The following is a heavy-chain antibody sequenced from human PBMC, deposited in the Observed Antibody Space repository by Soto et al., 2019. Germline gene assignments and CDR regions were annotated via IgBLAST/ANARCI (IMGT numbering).Heavy chain of an antibody. CDR3: ARGGDILTGLNYYYGMDV. V-gene: IGHV4-34*01. CDR1: GGSFSGYY. D-gene: IGHD3-9*01. J-gene: IGHJ6*02. Sequence: SETLSLTCAVYGGSFSGYYWSWIRQPPGKGLEWIGEINHSGSTNYNPSLKSRVTISVDTSKNQFSLKLSSVTAADTAVYYCARGGDILTGLNYYYGMDVWGQGTTVTVSS. CDR2: INHSGST.